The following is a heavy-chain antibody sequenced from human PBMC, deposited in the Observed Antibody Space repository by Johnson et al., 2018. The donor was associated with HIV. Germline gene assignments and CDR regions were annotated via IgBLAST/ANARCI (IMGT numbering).Heavy chain of an antibody. J-gene: IGHJ3*02. Sequence: QVQLVESGGGVVQPGRSLRLSCAASGFTFSSYGMHWVRQAPGKGLEWVALIWYDGSNKYYADSVKGRFTISRDNSKNTLYLQMNSLRAEDTAVYYCATHLSDFDDTLTDDAFDIWGQGTMVTVSS. CDR1: GFTFSSYG. V-gene: IGHV3-33*01. D-gene: IGHD4-17*01. CDR3: ATHLSDFDDTLTDDAFDI. CDR2: IWYDGSNK.